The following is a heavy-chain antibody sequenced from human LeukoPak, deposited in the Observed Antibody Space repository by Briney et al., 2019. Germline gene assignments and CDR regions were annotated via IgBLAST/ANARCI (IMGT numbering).Heavy chain of an antibody. Sequence: GGSLRLSCAASGFTFSSYGMHWVRQAPGKGLEWVAVIWYGGSNKYYADSVKGRFTISRDNSENTLYLQMNSLRAEDTAVYYCAKDRHPYCSSTSCFAIDYWGQGTLVTVSS. CDR3: AKDRHPYCSSTSCFAIDY. J-gene: IGHJ4*02. D-gene: IGHD2-2*01. CDR2: IWYGGSNK. V-gene: IGHV3-30*02. CDR1: GFTFSSYG.